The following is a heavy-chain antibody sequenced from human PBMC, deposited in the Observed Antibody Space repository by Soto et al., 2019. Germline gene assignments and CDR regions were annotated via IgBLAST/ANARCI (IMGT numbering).Heavy chain of an antibody. CDR2: INQDGRGA. Sequence: GGSLRLSCVASGFSFMGSSMGWVRQAPGKGLEWVGNINQDGRGAHFVDSVKGRFTISRDNAKNSVYLQMNSLRAEDSAVYYCARYFRGSGRLCFDFWGQGTLVTVSS. CDR1: GFSFMGSS. D-gene: IGHD6-25*01. CDR3: ARYFRGSGRLCFDF. V-gene: IGHV3-7*03. J-gene: IGHJ4*02.